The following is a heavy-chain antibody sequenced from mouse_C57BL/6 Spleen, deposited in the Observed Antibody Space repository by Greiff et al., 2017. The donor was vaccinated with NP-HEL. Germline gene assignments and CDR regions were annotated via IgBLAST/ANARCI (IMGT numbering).Heavy chain of an antibody. CDR3: ARKPYYGREGAGFAY. V-gene: IGHV1-52*01. CDR1: GYTFTSYW. D-gene: IGHD1-1*01. CDR2: IDPSDSET. J-gene: IGHJ3*01. Sequence: VQLQQPGAELVRPGSSVKLSCKASGYTFTSYWMHWVKQRPIQGLEWIGNIDPSDSETHYNQKFKDKATLTVDKSSSTAYMQLSSLTSEDSAVYYCARKPYYGREGAGFAYWGQGTLVTVSA.